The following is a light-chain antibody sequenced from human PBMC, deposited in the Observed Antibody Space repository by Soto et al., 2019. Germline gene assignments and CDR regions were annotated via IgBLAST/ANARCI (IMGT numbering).Light chain of an antibody. V-gene: IGKV3-20*01. CDR1: HCVSSRN. CDR3: QQDCSSPIT. J-gene: IGKJ5*01. CDR2: GAS. Sequence: EIVLTQSPGTLSLSAGESATLLCRACHCVSSRNVAWYKQKPGQALRLLIYGASSRATGIPDRFSGSGSGTDFTLTNTPLEPEDFAVYFCQQDCSSPITFGHGTRLDIK.